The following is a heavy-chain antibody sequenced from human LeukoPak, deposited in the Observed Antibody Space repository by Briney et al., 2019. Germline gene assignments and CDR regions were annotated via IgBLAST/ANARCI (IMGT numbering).Heavy chain of an antibody. CDR3: ARGSGSPEYFQH. J-gene: IGHJ1*01. D-gene: IGHD1-26*01. V-gene: IGHV1-2*02. CDR2: INPNSGST. CDR1: GYTFTGYY. Sequence: GASVKVSCKASGYTFTGYYIHWVRQAPGQGLEWMGWINPNSGSTNYAQKFQGRVTMTRDTSISTAYMELSRLRSDDTAVYSCARGSGSPEYFQHWGQGTLVTVSS.